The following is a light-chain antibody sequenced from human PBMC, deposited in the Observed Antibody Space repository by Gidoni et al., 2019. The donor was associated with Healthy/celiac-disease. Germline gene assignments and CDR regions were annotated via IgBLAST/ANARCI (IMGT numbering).Light chain of an antibody. CDR2: GAS. CDR1: QSVSSN. J-gene: IGKJ1*01. Sequence: EVVMTQYPATLSVSPGERATLSCRASQSVSSNLAWYQQKPGQAPRLLIYGASTRATGIPARFSGSGSGTEFTITISSLQSEDFAVYYCQQYNNWPPWTFGQGTKVEIK. V-gene: IGKV3-15*01. CDR3: QQYNNWPPWT.